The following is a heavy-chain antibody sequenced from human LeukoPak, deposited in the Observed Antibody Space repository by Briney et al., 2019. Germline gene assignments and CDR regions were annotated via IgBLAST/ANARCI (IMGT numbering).Heavy chain of an antibody. CDR3: AKDSEARPSDHDY. CDR2: ISSSGSTI. V-gene: IGHV3-48*03. Sequence: PGGSLRLSCAASGFTFSSYEMNWVRQAPGKGLEWVSYISSSGSTIYYADSVKGRFTISRDNSKNTLYLQMNSLRAEDTAVYYCAKDSEARPSDHDYWGQGTLVTVSS. CDR1: GFTFSSYE. D-gene: IGHD6-6*01. J-gene: IGHJ4*02.